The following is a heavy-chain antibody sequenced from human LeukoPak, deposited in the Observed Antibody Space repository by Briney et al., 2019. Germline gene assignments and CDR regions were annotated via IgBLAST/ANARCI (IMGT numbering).Heavy chain of an antibody. CDR2: IHPSDSDT. D-gene: IGHD6-13*01. V-gene: IGHV5-51*01. Sequence: GESLKISFQGSGYSFTSYWIGWVRQMPGKGLEWMGIIHPSDSDTRYSPSFQGQVTISADKSISTAYLQWNSLKASDTAMYYCARHVSPFVAATGRGNYFDYWGQGTLVTVSS. CDR3: ARHVSPFVAATGRGNYFDY. CDR1: GYSFTSYW. J-gene: IGHJ4*02.